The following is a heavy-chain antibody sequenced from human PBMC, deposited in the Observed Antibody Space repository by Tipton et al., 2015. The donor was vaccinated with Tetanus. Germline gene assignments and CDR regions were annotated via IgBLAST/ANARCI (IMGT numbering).Heavy chain of an antibody. CDR3: AREAGRGGYKGKNWYFDL. D-gene: IGHD5-24*01. V-gene: IGHV4-31*03. CDR1: GGSISSGGYY. CDR2: IYYSGST. J-gene: IGHJ2*01. Sequence: TLSLTCTVSGGSISSGGYYWSWIRQHPGKGLEWIGYIYYSGSTYYNPSLKSRVTISVDTSKNQFPLKLSSVTAADTAVYYCAREAGRGGYKGKNWYFDLWGRGTLVTVSS.